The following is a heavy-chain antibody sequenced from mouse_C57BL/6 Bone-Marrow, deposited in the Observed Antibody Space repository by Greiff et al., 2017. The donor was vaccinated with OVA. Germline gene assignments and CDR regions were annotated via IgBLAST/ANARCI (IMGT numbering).Heavy chain of an antibody. J-gene: IGHJ2*01. CDR1: GFTFSSYA. CDR3: TREGLYYYGSSYDYFDY. V-gene: IGHV5-9-1*02. D-gene: IGHD1-1*01. CDR2: ISSGGDYI. Sequence: EVQLVESGEGLVKPGGSLKLSCAASGFTFSSYAMSWVRQTPEKRLEWVAYISSGGDYIYYADTVKGRFTISRDNARNTLYLQMSRLKSEDTAMYYCTREGLYYYGSSYDYFDYWGQGTTLTVSS.